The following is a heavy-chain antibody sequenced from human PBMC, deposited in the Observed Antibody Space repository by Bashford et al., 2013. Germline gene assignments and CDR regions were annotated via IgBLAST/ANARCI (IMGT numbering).Heavy chain of an antibody. D-gene: IGHD3-9*01. CDR2: INPNSGVT. V-gene: IGHV1-2*02. CDR3: AREAGSDILTGYYKGLDY. Sequence: ASVKVSCKASGYLFTGYYMHWVRQAPGQGLEWMGWINPNSGVTNYAQKFQGRVTMTRDTSITTAYMELSRLRYDDTAVYYCAREAGSDILTGYYKGLDYWGQGTLVTVSS. CDR1: GYLFTGYY. J-gene: IGHJ4*02.